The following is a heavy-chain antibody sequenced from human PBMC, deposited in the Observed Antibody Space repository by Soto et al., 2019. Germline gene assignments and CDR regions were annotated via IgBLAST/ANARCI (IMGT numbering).Heavy chain of an antibody. CDR3: ARDWGSGWYEGNAFDI. CDR2: ISSSSSTI. Sequence: LRLSGASGWCTVLGYSSNRINQTPGKGLEWVSYISSSSSTIYYADSVKGRFTISRDNAKNSLYLQMNSLRDEDTAVYYCARDWGSGWYEGNAFDIWGQGTMVTVSS. J-gene: IGHJ3*02. CDR1: WCTVLGYS. D-gene: IGHD6-19*01. V-gene: IGHV3-48*02.